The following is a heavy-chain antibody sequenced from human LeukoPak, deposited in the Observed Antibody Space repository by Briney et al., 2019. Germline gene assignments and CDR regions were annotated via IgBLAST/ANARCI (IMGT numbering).Heavy chain of an antibody. CDR2: ISGSGHST. CDR3: AKTPGRCCSYPSCYGFDY. D-gene: IGHD2-2*01. Sequence: GGALRLSCAASGFTFSSYAMSWVRQAPGKGLEWVSTISGSGHSTYYADSVKGRFTISRDNSKNTLYLQMNSLRAEDTDVYYCAKTPGRCCSYPSCYGFDYWGQGALVTVSS. J-gene: IGHJ4*02. CDR1: GFTFSSYA. V-gene: IGHV3-23*01.